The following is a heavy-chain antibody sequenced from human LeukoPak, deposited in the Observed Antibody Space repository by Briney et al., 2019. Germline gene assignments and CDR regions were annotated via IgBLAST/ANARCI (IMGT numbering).Heavy chain of an antibody. D-gene: IGHD1-26*01. V-gene: IGHV3-23*01. Sequence: GGSLRLSCAASGFTFSGFAMSWVRQAPGKGLEWVSTITSSGIGTYYADSVKGRFTTSRDKSKNTLYLQMNSLRAEDTAVYFCAKTMGAIDHDYWGQGTLVTVSS. CDR2: ITSSGIGT. J-gene: IGHJ4*02. CDR3: AKTMGAIDHDY. CDR1: GFTFSGFA.